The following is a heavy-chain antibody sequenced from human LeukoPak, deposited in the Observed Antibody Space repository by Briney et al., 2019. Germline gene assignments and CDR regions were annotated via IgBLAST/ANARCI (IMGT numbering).Heavy chain of an antibody. CDR2: MNPNSGNT. CDR1: GYTFTSYD. CDR3: ARTPYDSNGYYYDY. V-gene: IGHV1-8*03. J-gene: IGHJ4*02. D-gene: IGHD3-22*01. Sequence: GASVKVSCKASGYTFTSYDINWVRQATGQGLEWMGWMNPNSGNTGYAQKFQGRITITRNTSISTAYMELSSLRSEDTAVYYCARTPYDSNGYYYDYWGQGTLVTVSS.